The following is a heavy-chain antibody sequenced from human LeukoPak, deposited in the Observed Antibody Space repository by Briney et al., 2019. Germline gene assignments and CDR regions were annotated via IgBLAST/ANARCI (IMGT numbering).Heavy chain of an antibody. V-gene: IGHV3-23*01. J-gene: IGHJ5*02. Sequence: GGSVRVSCAASGFTFSSYGKRWVRQGPGKGLEWVSAITGNGGNTFYADSVKGRFTISRDNSKNTMYLHMNSLRAEDTALYYCARDRSGSYPNWFDPWGQGTLVTVSS. CDR1: GFTFSSYG. D-gene: IGHD3-10*01. CDR3: ARDRSGSYPNWFDP. CDR2: ITGNGGNT.